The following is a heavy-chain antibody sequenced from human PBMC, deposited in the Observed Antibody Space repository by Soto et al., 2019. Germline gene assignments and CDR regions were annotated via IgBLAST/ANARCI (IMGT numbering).Heavy chain of an antibody. D-gene: IGHD2-15*01. Sequence: SVKVSCKASGGTFSSYAISWVRQAPGQGLEWMGGIIPIFGTANYAQKFQGRVTITADESTSTAYMELSGLRSEDTAVYYCARGYCSGGSCLPPPENYYYYGMDVWGQGTTVTVSS. CDR3: ARGYCSGGSCLPPPENYYYYGMDV. V-gene: IGHV1-69*13. CDR1: GGTFSSYA. J-gene: IGHJ6*02. CDR2: IIPIFGTA.